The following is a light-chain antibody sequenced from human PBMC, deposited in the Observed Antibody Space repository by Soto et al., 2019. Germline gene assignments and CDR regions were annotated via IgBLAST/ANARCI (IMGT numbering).Light chain of an antibody. CDR3: HQYGSSPQT. CDR1: QSVSTY. J-gene: IGKJ1*01. V-gene: IGKV3-20*01. Sequence: EVVLTQSPATLSLSPGERATLSCRASQSVSTYLAWYQQRPGQAPRLLIYDASYRATDIPPRFSGSGSGTDFTLTVSRLEPEDFAVYFCHQYGSSPQTFGQGTNVDIK. CDR2: DAS.